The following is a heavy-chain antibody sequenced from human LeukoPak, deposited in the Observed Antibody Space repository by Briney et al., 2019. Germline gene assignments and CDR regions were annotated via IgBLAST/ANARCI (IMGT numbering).Heavy chain of an antibody. CDR1: GFTFSTFY. CDR3: RSVPFGYGMDV. J-gene: IGHJ6*02. D-gene: IGHD3-3*01. CDR2: ISASGDYT. Sequence: GGSLRLSCAASGFTFSTFYMSWVRQAPGKGLEWLSYISASGDYTLYASSVEGRFPISRDNANESVYLEMNNLRADDTAVYYCRSVPFGYGMDVWGQGTTVIVSS. V-gene: IGHV3-11*03.